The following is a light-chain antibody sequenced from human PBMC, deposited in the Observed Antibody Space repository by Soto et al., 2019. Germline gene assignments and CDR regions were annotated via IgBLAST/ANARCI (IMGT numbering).Light chain of an antibody. CDR1: QSISSW. V-gene: IGKV1-5*03. CDR3: QQYNSYWT. Sequence: DIQMTQSPSTLSASVGDRVTINCRASQSISSWLAWYQQKPGKAPKLLIYKASSLESGVPSRFSGSGSGTEFTLTSSSLQPDDFATYYCQQYNSYWTFGQGTKVEIK. J-gene: IGKJ1*01. CDR2: KAS.